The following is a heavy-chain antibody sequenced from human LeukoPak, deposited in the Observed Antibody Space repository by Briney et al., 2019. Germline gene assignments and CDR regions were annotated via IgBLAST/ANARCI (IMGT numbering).Heavy chain of an antibody. J-gene: IGHJ6*03. D-gene: IGHD3-10*01. CDR2: IYYSGST. CDR1: GGSISSSY. V-gene: IGHV4-59*01. CDR3: ASMGYYYYMDV. Sequence: SETLSLTCTVSGGSISSSYWSWIRQPPGKGLEWIGYIYYSGSTNYNPSLKSRVTISVDTSKNQFSLKLSSVTAADTAVYYCASMGYYYYMDVWGKGTTVTVSS.